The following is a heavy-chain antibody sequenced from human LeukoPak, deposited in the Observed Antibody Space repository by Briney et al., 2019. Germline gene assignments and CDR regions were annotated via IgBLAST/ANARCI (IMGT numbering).Heavy chain of an antibody. CDR3: ARTSGYYDSSGYYPFDY. J-gene: IGHJ4*02. CDR2: IYSGGST. V-gene: IGHV3-53*01. CDR1: GITVSSNY. Sequence: GGSLRLSCAASGITVSSNYMSWVRQAPGKGLEWVSVIYSGGSTYYADSVKGRFTISRDNSKNTLYLQMNSLRAEDTAVYYCARTSGYYDSSGYYPFDYWGQGTLVTVSS. D-gene: IGHD3-22*01.